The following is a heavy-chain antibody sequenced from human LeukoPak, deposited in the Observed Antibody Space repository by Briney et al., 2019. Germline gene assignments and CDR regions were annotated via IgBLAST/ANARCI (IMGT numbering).Heavy chain of an antibody. D-gene: IGHD2-2*01. V-gene: IGHV1-8*01. CDR1: GYTFSNYG. CDR2: ISAYNGNT. J-gene: IGHJ6*03. Sequence: ASVKVSCKASGYTFSNYGISWVRQAPGQGLEWMGWISAYNGNTGYAQKFQGRVTMTRNASISTAYMELSSLRSEDTAVYYCARALKAAAARARYYYYYMDVWGKGTTVTISS. CDR3: ARALKAAAARARYYYYYMDV.